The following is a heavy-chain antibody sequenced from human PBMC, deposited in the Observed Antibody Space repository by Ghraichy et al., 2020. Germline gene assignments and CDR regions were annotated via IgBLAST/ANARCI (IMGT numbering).Heavy chain of an antibody. D-gene: IGHD3-22*01. CDR1: GGSIASGDYS. V-gene: IGHV4-30-2*01. J-gene: IGHJ3*02. Sequence: SETLSLTCAVSGGSIASGDYSWSWIRQPPGKGLEWIGYIYHSGSTYYSPSLKSRVTISADRSKNQISLKLSSVTAADTAVYYCARAPYDDDGFHDDAFDIWGQGTMVTVSS. CDR3: ARAPYDDDGFHDDAFDI. CDR2: IYHSGST.